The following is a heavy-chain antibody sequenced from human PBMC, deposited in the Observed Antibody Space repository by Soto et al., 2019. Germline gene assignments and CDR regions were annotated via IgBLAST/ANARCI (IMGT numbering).Heavy chain of an antibody. CDR3: ARDLDGLHDDTSGPFPRPG. D-gene: IGHD3-22*01. CDR1: NGSFSHFY. CDR2: IHSSGSI. J-gene: IGHJ1*01. Sequence: TSETLSLTCAVYNGSFSHFYWSWIRQAPGKGLEWIRYIHSSGSIYYNPSLKSRATMSIDTAGNQFSLKVSSVTVADTAVYYCARDLDGLHDDTSGPFPRPGWGQGTLVTVSS. V-gene: IGHV4-4*09.